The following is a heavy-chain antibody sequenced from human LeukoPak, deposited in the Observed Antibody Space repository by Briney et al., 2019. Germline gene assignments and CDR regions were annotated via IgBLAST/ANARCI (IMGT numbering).Heavy chain of an antibody. CDR2: ISWDGGRP. CDR1: GFTFDDYA. Sequence: PGGSLRLSCAASGFTFDDYAMHWVRQAPGKGLEWVSLISWDGGRPYYADSVKGRFTISSDNTKNSLYVQMNSLRTEDTALYYCAKDMGYSGYDSFDFWGQGTLVTVSS. D-gene: IGHD5-12*01. J-gene: IGHJ4*02. CDR3: AKDMGYSGYDSFDF. V-gene: IGHV3-43D*04.